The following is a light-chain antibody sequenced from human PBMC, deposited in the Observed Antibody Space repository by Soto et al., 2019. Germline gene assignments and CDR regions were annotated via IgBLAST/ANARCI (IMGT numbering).Light chain of an antibody. Sequence: EIVLTQSPGTLFLSPGERATLSCRASQSVSSSYLVWYQQKPGQAPRLLIDAASSRATGIPDRFSGSGSGTDFTLTISRLEPEDFAVYYCQQHTSSPHMYTFGQGTKLEI. CDR1: QSVSSSY. CDR3: QQHTSSPHMYT. J-gene: IGKJ2*01. V-gene: IGKV3-20*01. CDR2: AAS.